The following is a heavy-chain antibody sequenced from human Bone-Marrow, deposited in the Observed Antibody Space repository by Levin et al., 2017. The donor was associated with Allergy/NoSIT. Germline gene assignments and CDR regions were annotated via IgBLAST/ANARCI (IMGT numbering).Heavy chain of an antibody. J-gene: IGHJ4*02. Sequence: GESLKISCAASGFTVSNHYMTWVRQAPGKGLEWVSVIYAGGSAYYADSVKGRFTISRDNSKSTLYLQMNNVRAEDTAVYFCAGGGYSYAQLAYWGQGTLVTVSS. V-gene: IGHV3-66*01. CDR3: AGGGYSYAQLAY. D-gene: IGHD5-18*01. CDR1: GFTVSNHY. CDR2: IYAGGSA.